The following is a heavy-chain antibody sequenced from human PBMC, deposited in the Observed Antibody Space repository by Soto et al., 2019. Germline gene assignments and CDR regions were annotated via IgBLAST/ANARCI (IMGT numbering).Heavy chain of an antibody. Sequence: ASVKVSCKASGGTFSSYAISWVRQAPGQGLEWMGGIIPIFGTANYAQKFQGRVTITADESTSTAYMELSSLRSEDTAVYYCASSSNSNLYYYYYYGMDVWGQGTTVTVSS. CDR1: GGTFSSYA. D-gene: IGHD4-4*01. CDR3: ASSSNSNLYYYYYYGMDV. V-gene: IGHV1-69*13. CDR2: IIPIFGTA. J-gene: IGHJ6*02.